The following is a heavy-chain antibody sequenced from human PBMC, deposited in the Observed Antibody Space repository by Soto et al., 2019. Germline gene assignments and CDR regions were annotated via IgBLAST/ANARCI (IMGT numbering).Heavy chain of an antibody. CDR1: GYTITNYC. CDR2: INDFNGKT. D-gene: IGHD2-15*01. J-gene: IGHJ4*02. Sequence: SVKVSCKGSGYTITNYCISWVLQATAQGLEWMGWINDFNGKTNYAQKFQCRVTITTDTSTSTAYMELRSLRSDDTAVYYCARAKPDFFYTSAGDYWGLGTLVTVSS. CDR3: ARAKPDFFYTSAGDY. V-gene: IGHV1-18*01.